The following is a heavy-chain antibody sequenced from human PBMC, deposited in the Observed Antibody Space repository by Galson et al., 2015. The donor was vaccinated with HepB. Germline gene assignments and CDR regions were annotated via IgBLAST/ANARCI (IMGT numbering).Heavy chain of an antibody. Sequence: SLRLSCAASGFTFSSYAMHWVRQAPGKGLEWVAVISYDGSNKYYADSVKGRFTISRDNSKNTLYLQMNSLRAEDTAVYYCARDPGIAVADTLGPSFDYWGQGTLVTVSS. CDR1: GFTFSSYA. V-gene: IGHV3-30-3*01. CDR2: ISYDGSNK. J-gene: IGHJ4*02. D-gene: IGHD6-19*01. CDR3: ARDPGIAVADTLGPSFDY.